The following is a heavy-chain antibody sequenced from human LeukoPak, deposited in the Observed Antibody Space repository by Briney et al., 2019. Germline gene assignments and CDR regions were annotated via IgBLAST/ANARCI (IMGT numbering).Heavy chain of an antibody. D-gene: IGHD6-13*01. J-gene: IGHJ6*02. V-gene: IGHV5-10-1*01. Sequence: GESLKISCKGSGYSFTSYWISWVRQMPGKGLEWMGRIDPSDSYTNYSPSFQGHVTISADKSISTAYLQWSSLKASDTAMYYCARHRRIAAAGGYYYYGMDVWGRGTTVTVSS. CDR3: ARHRRIAAAGGYYYYGMDV. CDR1: GYSFTSYW. CDR2: IDPSDSYT.